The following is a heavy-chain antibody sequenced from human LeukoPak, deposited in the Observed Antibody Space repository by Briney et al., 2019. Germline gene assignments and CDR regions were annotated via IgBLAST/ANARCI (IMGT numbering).Heavy chain of an antibody. Sequence: HPGGSLRLSCAASGFTLSTYAMSWVRQAPGKGLEWVSAISGSGGSTYYADSVKGRFTISRDNSKNTLYLQMNSLRAEDTAVYYCAKDRKALVATIEWGGWGQGTLVTVSS. D-gene: IGHD5-12*01. CDR1: GFTLSTYA. J-gene: IGHJ4*02. CDR3: AKDRKALVATIEWGG. V-gene: IGHV3-23*01. CDR2: ISGSGGST.